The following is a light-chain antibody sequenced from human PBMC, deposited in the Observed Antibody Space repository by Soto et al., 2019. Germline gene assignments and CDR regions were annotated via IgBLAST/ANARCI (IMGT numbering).Light chain of an antibody. J-gene: IGKJ1*01. V-gene: IGKV3-11*01. CDR3: QQRSSWPST. CDR1: QSLGSY. Sequence: PGERATLSCRASQSLGSYVAWYHHKPGQAPTLLIFDASNRATGIPARFSGSGSGTDFTLTISSLEPEDFAVYYCQQRSSWPSTFGPATQVEFK. CDR2: DAS.